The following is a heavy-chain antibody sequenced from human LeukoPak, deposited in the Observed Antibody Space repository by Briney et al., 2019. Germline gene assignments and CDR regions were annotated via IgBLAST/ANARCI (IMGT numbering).Heavy chain of an antibody. D-gene: IGHD1-26*01. Sequence: SETLSLTCAVYGGSFSGYYWSWIRQPPGKGLEWIGEINHSGSTNYNPSLKSRVTISVDTSKNEFSLKLSSVTAADTAVYYCARVTDSGSYYFDYWGQGTLVTVSS. CDR3: ARVTDSGSYYFDY. V-gene: IGHV4-34*01. CDR2: INHSGST. CDR1: GGSFSGYY. J-gene: IGHJ4*02.